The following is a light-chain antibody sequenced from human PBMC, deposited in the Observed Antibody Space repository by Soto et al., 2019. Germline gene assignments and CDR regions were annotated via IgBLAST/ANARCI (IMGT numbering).Light chain of an antibody. CDR2: GAS. V-gene: IGKV3-20*01. CDR1: QSVSSSY. J-gene: IGKJ3*01. CDR3: QQYGDSLT. Sequence: EIVLTQSPGTLSLSPGERATLSCRASQSVSSSYLAWYQQRPGQAPRLLIYGASSRATGIPDRFSGSVSGTDFTLTISRLEPEDFAVYYCQQYGDSLTFGPGTKVDIK.